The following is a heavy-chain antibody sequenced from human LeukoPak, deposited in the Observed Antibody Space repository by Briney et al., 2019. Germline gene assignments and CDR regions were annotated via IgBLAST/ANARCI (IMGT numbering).Heavy chain of an antibody. CDR1: GGSIIGSY. CDR2: IYNTVDV. V-gene: IGHV4-59*01. CDR3: ARSRNYDSTGYNPTYYFDS. D-gene: IGHD3-22*01. J-gene: IGHJ4*02. Sequence: SETLSLTCTVSGGSIIGSYWTWIRQSPGGSLEYIGYIYNTVDVNYSPSLKSRVTISIDMSRSQFSLRLKAVTAADTAIYYCARSRNYDSTGYNPTYYFDSWGQGALVTVSS.